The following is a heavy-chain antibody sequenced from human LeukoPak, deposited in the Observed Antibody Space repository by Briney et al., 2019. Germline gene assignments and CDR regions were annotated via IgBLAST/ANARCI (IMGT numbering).Heavy chain of an antibody. V-gene: IGHV4-34*01. CDR1: GGSFSGYY. CDR2: INHSGST. D-gene: IGHD3-3*01. Sequence: SETLSLTCAVYGGSFSGYYWSWIRQPPGKGLEWIGEINHSGSTNYNPSLKSRVTISVDTSKNQFSLKLSSVTAADMAVYYCARRGLDFWSGYFGYGMDVWGQGTTVTVSS. CDR3: ARRGLDFWSGYFGYGMDV. J-gene: IGHJ6*02.